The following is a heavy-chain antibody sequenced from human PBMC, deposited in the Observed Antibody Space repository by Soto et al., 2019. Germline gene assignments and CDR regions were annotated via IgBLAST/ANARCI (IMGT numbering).Heavy chain of an antibody. CDR1: GFTFSSYG. V-gene: IGHV3-49*04. Sequence: GGSLRLSCAASGFTFSSYGMHWVRQAPGKGLEWVGFTTSPAYGGTTEYAASVKGRFIISRDDSKSVAYLQMNSLQTEDTAIYYCSRDGDYYGLDVWGRGTTVTVSS. CDR3: SRDGDYYGLDV. CDR2: TTSPAYGGTT. J-gene: IGHJ6*02. D-gene: IGHD3-3*01.